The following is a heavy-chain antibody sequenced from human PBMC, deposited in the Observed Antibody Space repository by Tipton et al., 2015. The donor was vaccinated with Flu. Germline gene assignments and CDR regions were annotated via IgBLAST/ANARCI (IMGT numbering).Heavy chain of an antibody. V-gene: IGHV4-38-2*02. Sequence: TLSLTCTVSGYSISSGYYWGWIRQPPGKGLEWIGSIYHSGSTYYIPSLKSRVTISVDTSKNQFSLKLSSVTAADTAVYYCARARSSTLYYFDYWGQGTLVTVSS. CDR2: IYHSGST. CDR3: ARARSSTLYYFDY. D-gene: IGHD2-2*01. CDR1: GYSISSGYY. J-gene: IGHJ4*02.